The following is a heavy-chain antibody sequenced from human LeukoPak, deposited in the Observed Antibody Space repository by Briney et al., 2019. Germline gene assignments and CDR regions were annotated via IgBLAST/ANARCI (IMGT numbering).Heavy chain of an antibody. D-gene: IGHD6-19*01. Sequence: AGGSLRLSCAASGFTVSGNYMSWVRQAPGKGLEWVSVIYSGGSTYYADSVKGRFTISGDNSKNTLYLQMNSLRGEDTAVYYCARGPWAAVAENHDAFDIWGQGTMVTVSS. CDR2: IYSGGST. J-gene: IGHJ3*02. CDR1: GFTVSGNY. V-gene: IGHV3-53*01. CDR3: ARGPWAAVAENHDAFDI.